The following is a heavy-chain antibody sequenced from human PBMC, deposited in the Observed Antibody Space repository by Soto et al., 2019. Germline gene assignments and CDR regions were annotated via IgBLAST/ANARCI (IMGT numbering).Heavy chain of an antibody. CDR1: GFTYNNYA. J-gene: IGHJ4*02. Sequence: EVQLLESGGALVQPGVSLSLSCAASGFTYNNYAMGWVRQAPGKGLEWVSAISSSGYSAYYADSVKGRFTISRDNSRNTLYLQMDSLRAEDTAMYYCAKDHLETTVTTPSYWGQGTLVTVSS. CDR3: AKDHLETTVTTPSY. V-gene: IGHV3-23*01. D-gene: IGHD4-17*01. CDR2: ISSSGYSA.